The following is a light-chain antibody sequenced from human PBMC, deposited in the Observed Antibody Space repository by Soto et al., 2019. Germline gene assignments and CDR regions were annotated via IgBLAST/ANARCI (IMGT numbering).Light chain of an antibody. V-gene: IGLV1-40*01. J-gene: IGLJ2*01. Sequence: QSVLTQPPSVSGAPGQRVTISCTGSSSNIGAGYDVHWYQQLPGTAPKLLIYGNSTRPSGVPDRFSGSKSGTSASLAITGLQAEDEADYDCQSYDSSLSGYVVFGGGTKLTVL. CDR1: SSNIGAGYD. CDR3: QSYDSSLSGYVV. CDR2: GNS.